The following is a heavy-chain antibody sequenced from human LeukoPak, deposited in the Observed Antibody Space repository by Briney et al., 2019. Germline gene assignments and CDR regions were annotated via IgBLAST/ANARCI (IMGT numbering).Heavy chain of an antibody. J-gene: IGHJ3*02. Sequence: SETLSLTCTVSGYSISSGYYWGWIRQPPGKGLEWIGSIYHSGSTYYNPSLKSRVTISVDTSKNQFSLKLSSVTAADTAVYYCARGYCSSTSCYGDAFDIWGQGTMVTVSS. D-gene: IGHD2-2*01. CDR2: IYHSGST. CDR1: GYSISSGYY. CDR3: ARGYCSSTSCYGDAFDI. V-gene: IGHV4-38-2*02.